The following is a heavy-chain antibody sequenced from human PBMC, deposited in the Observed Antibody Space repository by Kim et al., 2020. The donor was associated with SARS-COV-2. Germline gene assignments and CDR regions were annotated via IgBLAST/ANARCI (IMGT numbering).Heavy chain of an antibody. Sequence: ASVKVSCKASGYTFTSYDINWVRQATGQGLEWMGWMNPNSGNTGYAQKFQGRVTMTRNTSISTAYMELSSLRSEDTAVYYGARGLWGDYDSRSYYFDYWGQGTLVTVSS. CDR1: GYTFTSYD. V-gene: IGHV1-8*01. J-gene: IGHJ4*02. CDR2: MNPNSGNT. CDR3: ARGLWGDYDSRSYYFDY. D-gene: IGHD3-22*01.